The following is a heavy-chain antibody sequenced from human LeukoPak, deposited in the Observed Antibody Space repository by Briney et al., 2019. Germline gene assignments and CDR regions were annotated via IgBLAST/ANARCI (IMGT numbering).Heavy chain of an antibody. J-gene: IGHJ6*03. CDR3: ASVAVYGYYYMDV. Sequence: ASVKLSCKASGFTFTSYGISWVRQAPGQGLEWIGWISAYNGNTNYAQKLQGRVTMTTDTSTSTAYMELRSLRSDDTAVYYCASVAVYGYYYMDVWGKGTTVTVSS. CDR1: GFTFTSYG. V-gene: IGHV1-18*01. CDR2: ISAYNGNT. D-gene: IGHD2-8*01.